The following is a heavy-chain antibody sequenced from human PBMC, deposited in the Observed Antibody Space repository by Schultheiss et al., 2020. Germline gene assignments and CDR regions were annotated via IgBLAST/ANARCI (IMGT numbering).Heavy chain of an antibody. V-gene: IGHV3-30-3*02. CDR1: GFTFSSYA. D-gene: IGHD2-2*01. CDR2: ISYDGSNK. CDR3: AKPAEPYYYYYGMDV. Sequence: GGSLRLSCAASGFTFSSYAMHWVRQAPGKGLEWVAVISYDGSNKYYADSVKGRFTISRDNSKNTLYLQMNSLRAEDTAVYYCAKPAEPYYYYYGMDVWGQGTTVTVSS. J-gene: IGHJ6*02.